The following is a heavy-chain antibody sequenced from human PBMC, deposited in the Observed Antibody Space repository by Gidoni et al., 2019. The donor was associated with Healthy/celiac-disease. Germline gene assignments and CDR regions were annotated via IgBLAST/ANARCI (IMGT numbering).Heavy chain of an antibody. D-gene: IGHD6-13*01. CDR3: ARSIAAAGTARRNWFDP. CDR2: IYTSGST. CDR1: GGSISSGSYY. V-gene: IGHV4-61*02. Sequence: QVQLQESGPGLVKPPQTLSLTCTVSGGSISSGSYYWSWIRQPAGKGLEWIGRIYTSGSTNYNPSLKSRVTISVDTSKNQFSLKLSSVTAADTAVYYCARSIAAAGTARRNWFDPWGQGTLVTVSS. J-gene: IGHJ5*02.